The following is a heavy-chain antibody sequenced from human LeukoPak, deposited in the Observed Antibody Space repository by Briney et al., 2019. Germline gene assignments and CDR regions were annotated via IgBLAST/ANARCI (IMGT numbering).Heavy chain of an antibody. D-gene: IGHD3-10*01. CDR3: AREGSHGSGSYHSWFDP. CDR1: GGSINSYY. Sequence: SETLSLTCTVSGGSINSYYWSWIRQPPGKGLEWIGYIYYSGSTNYNPSLKSRVTISVDTSKNQFSLWLNSVTAADTAVYYCAREGSHGSGSYHSWFDPWGQGTLVTVSS. V-gene: IGHV4-59*12. J-gene: IGHJ5*02. CDR2: IYYSGST.